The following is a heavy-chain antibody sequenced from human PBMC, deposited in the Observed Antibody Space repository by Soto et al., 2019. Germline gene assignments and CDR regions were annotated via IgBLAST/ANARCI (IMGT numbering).Heavy chain of an antibody. D-gene: IGHD3-3*01. CDR2: ISYSGTI. V-gene: IGHV4-30-4*01. CDR1: GASISSGDYY. J-gene: IGHJ5*02. Sequence: PXETLTLTCIVSGASISSGDYYWSWVRQPPGKGLEWIGHISYSGTIDYSPSLKSRVTISLDTSKNQFSLNLKSVTAADTAVYYCVRALGSRFMEWPRFDPWGQGTLVTVSS. CDR3: VRALGSRFMEWPRFDP.